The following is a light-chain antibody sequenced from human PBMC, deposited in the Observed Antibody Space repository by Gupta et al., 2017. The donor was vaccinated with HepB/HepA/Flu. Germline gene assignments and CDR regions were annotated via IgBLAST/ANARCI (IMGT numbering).Light chain of an antibody. Sequence: DIQMTQSPSSLSASVGDRVTITCRASQSISSYLNWYQQKPGKAPNLLLYAASSVQSGVPSRFSGSGSGTDFTLTIIRLQPQDFATYYCRQGDSNPPTFGQGTKVEIK. CDR2: AAS. V-gene: IGKV1-39*01. CDR1: QSISSY. J-gene: IGKJ1*01. CDR3: RQGDSNPPT.